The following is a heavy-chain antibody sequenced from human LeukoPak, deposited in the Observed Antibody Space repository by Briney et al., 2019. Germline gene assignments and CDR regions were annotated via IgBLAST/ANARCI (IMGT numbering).Heavy chain of an antibody. CDR2: INHSGST. J-gene: IGHJ4*02. Sequence: PGGSLRLSCEVSGFNFGDYYMSWIRQPPGKGLEWIGEINHSGSTNYNPSLKSRVTISVDTSKNQFSLKLSSVTAADTAVYYCARLNLRPSCGGGSCYSSPLVDYWGQGTLVTVSS. V-gene: IGHV4-34*01. CDR1: GFNFGDYY. D-gene: IGHD2-15*01. CDR3: ARLNLRPSCGGGSCYSSPLVDY.